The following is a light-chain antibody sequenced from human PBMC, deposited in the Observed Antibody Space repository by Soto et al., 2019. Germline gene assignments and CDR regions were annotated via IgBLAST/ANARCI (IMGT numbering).Light chain of an antibody. Sequence: EIVLTQSPGTLSLSPGERATLSCRASQTVSTSYVAWYQQKPGQAPRLLIYGASSRATGIPDRFSGSGSGTDYTLTISRLEPEDFAVDYCQQYGFSLIAFGGGTKVEI. CDR2: GAS. V-gene: IGKV3-20*01. J-gene: IGKJ4*01. CDR3: QQYGFSLIA. CDR1: QTVSTSY.